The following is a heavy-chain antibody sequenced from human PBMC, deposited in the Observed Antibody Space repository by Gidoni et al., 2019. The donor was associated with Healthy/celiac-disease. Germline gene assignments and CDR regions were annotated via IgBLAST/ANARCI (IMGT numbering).Heavy chain of an antibody. J-gene: IGHJ6*02. Sequence: EVQLVESGGGLVKPGGSLRLSCAAFGFTFSNAWMSWVRQDPGKGLEWVGRIKSKTDGGTTDYAAPVKGRFTISREDSKNTLYLQMNSLKTEDTAVYYCTTDWSPAYYYYGMDVWGQGTTVTVSS. V-gene: IGHV3-15*01. CDR2: IKSKTDGGTT. CDR1: GFTFSNAW. CDR3: TTDWSPAYYYYGMDV.